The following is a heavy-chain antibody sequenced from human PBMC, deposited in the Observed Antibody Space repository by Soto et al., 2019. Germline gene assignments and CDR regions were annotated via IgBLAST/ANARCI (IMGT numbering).Heavy chain of an antibody. V-gene: IGHV4-34*01. J-gene: IGHJ4*02. CDR1: SGSFSGYY. Sequence: SETLSLTCSIYSGSFSGYYWSWIRQPPGKGLEWIGEISQSGNTNYSPSLKSRVSISIDTSEKQFSLNLASVSAADTAVYYCARAPKVSGSSQTRPDFWGQGTLVTVSS. D-gene: IGHD6-6*01. CDR3: ARAPKVSGSSQTRPDF. CDR2: ISQSGNT.